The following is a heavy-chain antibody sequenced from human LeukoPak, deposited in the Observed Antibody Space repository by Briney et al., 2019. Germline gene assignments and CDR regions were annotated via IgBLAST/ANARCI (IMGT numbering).Heavy chain of an antibody. CDR3: AKEVRNYGEDYYYMDV. Sequence: GGSLRLSCAASGFTFSSYAMSWVRQAPGKGLEWVSGISGSGGYTYYADSVKGRFTISRDNSENTLYLQMNSLRAEDTAVYYCAKEVRNYGEDYYYMDVWGKGTTVTVSS. J-gene: IGHJ6*03. V-gene: IGHV3-23*01. D-gene: IGHD4-17*01. CDR1: GFTFSSYA. CDR2: ISGSGGYT.